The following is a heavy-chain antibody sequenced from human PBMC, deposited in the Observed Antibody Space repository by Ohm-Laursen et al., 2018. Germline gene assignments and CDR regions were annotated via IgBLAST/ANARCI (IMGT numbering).Heavy chain of an antibody. D-gene: IGHD3-10*01. CDR2: ISWNSGSI. J-gene: IGHJ1*01. V-gene: IGHV3-9*01. Sequence: SLRLSCAAAGFTFDDYAMHWVRQAPGKGLEWVSGISWNSGSIGYADSVKGRFTISRDNAKNSLYLQMNSLRAEDTALYYCAKDLRGVPHWGQGTLVTVSS. CDR1: GFTFDDYA. CDR3: AKDLRGVPH.